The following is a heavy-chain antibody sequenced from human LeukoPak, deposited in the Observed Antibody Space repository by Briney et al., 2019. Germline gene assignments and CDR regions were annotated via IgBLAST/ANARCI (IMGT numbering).Heavy chain of an antibody. V-gene: IGHV3-30-3*01. D-gene: IGHD6-13*01. Sequence: GGSLRLSCAASGFTFSSYAMHWVRQAPGKGLEWVAVISYDGSNKYYADSVKGRFTISRDNSKNTLYLQMNSLRAEDTAVYYCARDHVAAAVSEDAFDIWGQGTMVTVSS. J-gene: IGHJ3*02. CDR1: GFTFSSYA. CDR3: ARDHVAAAVSEDAFDI. CDR2: ISYDGSNK.